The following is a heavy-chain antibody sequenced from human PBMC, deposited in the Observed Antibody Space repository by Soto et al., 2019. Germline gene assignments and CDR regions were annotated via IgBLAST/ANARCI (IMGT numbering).Heavy chain of an antibody. Sequence: HVQLRQWGAGLLKPSDTLSLTCAVYGESLNYYYWSWIRQAPGKGLEWIGEFYQGGSTHYNPSVKSRVTISVDLSSQQFSLKLTSVTAADTATYYCASGMWPDRFANWGQGTLVTVSS. V-gene: IGHV4-34*01. D-gene: IGHD2-21*01. CDR3: ASGMWPDRFAN. CDR2: FYQGGST. CDR1: GESLNYYY. J-gene: IGHJ5*02.